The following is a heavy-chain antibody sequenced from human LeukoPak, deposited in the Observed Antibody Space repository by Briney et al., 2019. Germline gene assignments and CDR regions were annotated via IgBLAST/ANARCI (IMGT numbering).Heavy chain of an antibody. Sequence: SQTLSLTCTVSGGSISRGGYYWSWIRQHPGKGLEWIGYIYYSGSTYYNPSLKSRVTISVDTSKNQFSLKLSSVTAADTAVYYCARVPYYYDSSGQGIWGQGTMVTVSS. CDR3: ARVPYYYDSSGQGI. D-gene: IGHD3-22*01. J-gene: IGHJ3*02. CDR2: IYYSGST. V-gene: IGHV4-31*03. CDR1: GGSISRGGYY.